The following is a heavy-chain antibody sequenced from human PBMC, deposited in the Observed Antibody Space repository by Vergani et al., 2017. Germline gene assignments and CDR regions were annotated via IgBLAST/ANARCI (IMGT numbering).Heavy chain of an antibody. D-gene: IGHD3-3*01. CDR1: GFTFSSYG. V-gene: IGHV3-30*18. J-gene: IGHJ6*02. Sequence: QVQLVESGGGVVQPGRSLRLSCAASGFTFSSYGMHWVRQAPGKGLEWVAVISYDGSNKYYADSVKGRFTSSRDNSKNTLYLQMNSLRAEDTAVYYCAKDFGVATFGMDVWGQGTTVTVSS. CDR2: ISYDGSNK. CDR3: AKDFGVATFGMDV.